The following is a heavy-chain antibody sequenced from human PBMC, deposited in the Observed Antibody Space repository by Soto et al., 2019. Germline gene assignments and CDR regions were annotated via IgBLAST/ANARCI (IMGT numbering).Heavy chain of an antibody. V-gene: IGHV4-31*03. Sequence: QVQLQESGPGLVKPSQTLSLTCTVSGGSISSGGYYWSWIRQHPGKGLEWIGYIYYSGSTYYNPSLKSRVTISVDTSKSQFSLKLSSVTAADTAVYYCARGGGYDFWSGYSLGLDYWGQGTLVTVSS. J-gene: IGHJ4*02. CDR1: GGSISSGGYY. D-gene: IGHD3-3*01. CDR3: ARGGGYDFWSGYSLGLDY. CDR2: IYYSGST.